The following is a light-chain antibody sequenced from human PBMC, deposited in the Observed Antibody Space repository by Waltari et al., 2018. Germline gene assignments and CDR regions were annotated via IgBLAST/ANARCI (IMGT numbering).Light chain of an antibody. Sequence: EIVLTQSPGTLSLSPVERATLSCRASQNLNSYLAWYQQKPGQAPRLLIYHAFNRATDIPARFSGSGSGTDFTLTISSLEPEDSATYYCLQRSRWPTFGQGTKVEIK. J-gene: IGKJ1*01. V-gene: IGKV3-11*01. CDR3: LQRSRWPT. CDR2: HAF. CDR1: QNLNSY.